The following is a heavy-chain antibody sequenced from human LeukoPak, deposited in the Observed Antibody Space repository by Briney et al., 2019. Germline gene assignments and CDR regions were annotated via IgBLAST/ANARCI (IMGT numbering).Heavy chain of an antibody. CDR2: ISGSGGST. D-gene: IGHD6-19*01. J-gene: IGHJ5*02. V-gene: IGHV3-23*01. Sequence: GSLRLSCAASGFTFSSYAMSWVRQAPGKGLEWVSAISGSGGSTYYADSVKGRFTISRDNSKNTLYLQMNSLRAEDTAVYYCAKGNSVAGSYNWFDPWGQGTLVTVSS. CDR3: AKGNSVAGSYNWFDP. CDR1: GFTFSSYA.